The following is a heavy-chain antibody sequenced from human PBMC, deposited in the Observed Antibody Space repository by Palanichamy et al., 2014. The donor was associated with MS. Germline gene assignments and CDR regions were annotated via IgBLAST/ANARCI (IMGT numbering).Heavy chain of an antibody. D-gene: IGHD1-7*01. V-gene: IGHV4-4*02. CDR1: GGSISSSKW. Sequence: QVQLQESGPGLVKPSGTLSLTCAVSGGSISSSKWWSWIRQPPRKGLEWIGEIYHSGSTNYNPSLKSRVTISVDRSKNQFSLKLSSVTAADTAVYYCASFGLELPTFDYWGQGTLVTVSS. CDR2: IYHSGST. J-gene: IGHJ4*02. CDR3: ASFGLELPTFDY.